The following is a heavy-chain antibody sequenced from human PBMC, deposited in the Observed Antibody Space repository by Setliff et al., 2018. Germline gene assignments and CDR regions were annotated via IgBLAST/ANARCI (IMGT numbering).Heavy chain of an antibody. Sequence: ASVKVSCKASGGTFSSYAISWVRQAPGQGLEWMGWINPNSGGTNYAQKFQGWVTMTRDTSISTAYMELSRLRSDDTAVYYWSRGRDFWSCLWRWRICPSQSLHNIYYPHYY. CDR1: GGTFSSYA. J-gene: IGHJ6*01. D-gene: IGHD3-3*01. CDR2: INPNSGGT. V-gene: IGHV1-2*04. CDR3: SRGRDFWSCLWRWRICPSQSLHNIYYPHYY.